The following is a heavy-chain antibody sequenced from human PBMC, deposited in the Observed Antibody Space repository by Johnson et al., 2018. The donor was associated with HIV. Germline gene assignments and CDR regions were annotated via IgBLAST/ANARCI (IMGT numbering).Heavy chain of an antibody. D-gene: IGHD6-13*01. Sequence: MQLVESGGGLVQPGGSLRLSCAASGFTVSRNYMTWVRQAPGKGLEWVSAIGTAGDTYYPGSVKGRFTISRENAKNSLYLQMNSLRAGDTAVYYCARGGAAAGGAFDIWGQGTMVTVSS. J-gene: IGHJ3*02. CDR1: GFTVSRNY. CDR3: ARGGAAAGGAFDI. V-gene: IGHV3-13*01. CDR2: IGTAGDT.